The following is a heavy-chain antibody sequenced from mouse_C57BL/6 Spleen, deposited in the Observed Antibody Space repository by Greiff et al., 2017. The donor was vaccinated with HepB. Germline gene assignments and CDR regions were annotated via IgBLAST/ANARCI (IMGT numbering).Heavy chain of an antibody. Sequence: VQLQQSGAELVRPGASVKLSCKASGYTFTDYYINWVKQRPGQGLEWIARIYPGSGNTYYNEKFKGKATLTAEKSSSTAYMQLSSLTSEDSAVYFCARYYYGSSYEGDYAMDYWGQGTSVTVSS. D-gene: IGHD1-1*01. CDR1: GYTFTDYY. CDR2: IYPGSGNT. V-gene: IGHV1-76*01. CDR3: ARYYYGSSYEGDYAMDY. J-gene: IGHJ4*01.